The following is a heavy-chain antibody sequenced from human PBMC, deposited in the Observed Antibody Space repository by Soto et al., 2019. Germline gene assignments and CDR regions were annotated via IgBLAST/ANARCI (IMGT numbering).Heavy chain of an antibody. CDR2: IVVGSGNT. CDR3: AAGIFVRGWSIASLNYGMDV. D-gene: IGHD2-15*01. V-gene: IGHV1-58*01. CDR1: GFTFTSSA. Sequence: GASVKVSCKASGFTFTSSAVQWVRQARGQRLEWIGWIVVGSGNTNYAQKFQERVTITRDMSTSTAYMELSSLRSEDTAVYYCAAGIFVRGWSIASLNYGMDVWGQGTTVTVSS. J-gene: IGHJ6*02.